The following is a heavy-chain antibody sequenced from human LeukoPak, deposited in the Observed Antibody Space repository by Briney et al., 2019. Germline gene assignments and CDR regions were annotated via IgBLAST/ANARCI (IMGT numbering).Heavy chain of an antibody. D-gene: IGHD1-26*01. CDR1: VGSFSGYH. CDR3: ARGQGATVPKVGKNWFDP. J-gene: IGHJ5*02. Sequence: SETLSLTCAVYVGSFSGYHWNWIRQPPGKGPEWIGEVNESGGANINPSLRSRVILSVDTSMNQFSLKLISVTAADTGVYYCARGQGATVPKVGKNWFDPWGHGTRVIVSP. V-gene: IGHV4-34*01. CDR2: VNESGGA.